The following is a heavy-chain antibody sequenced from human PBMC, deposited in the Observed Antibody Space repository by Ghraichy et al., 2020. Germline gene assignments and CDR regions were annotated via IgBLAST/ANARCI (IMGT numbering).Heavy chain of an antibody. D-gene: IGHD1-14*01. V-gene: IGHV4-34*01. J-gene: IGHJ4*02. CDR3: ARGTRGANGRPPTNQALYYFDY. Sequence: SETLSLTCAVYGGSFSGYYWSWIRQPPGKGLEWIGEINHSGSTNYNPSLKSRVTISVDTSKNQFSLKLSSVTAADTAVYYCARGTRGANGRPPTNQALYYFDYWGQGTLVTVSS. CDR2: INHSGST. CDR1: GGSFSGYY.